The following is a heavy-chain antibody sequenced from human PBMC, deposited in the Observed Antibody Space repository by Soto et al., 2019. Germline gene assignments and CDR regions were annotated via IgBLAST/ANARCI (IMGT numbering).Heavy chain of an antibody. Sequence: EVQLVESGGGLVQPGGSLKLSCAASGITIKGYWMSWVRQVPGKGLMWVSRIKSDGSVTSYADSVKGRFTISRDNAKNTLYLQMNSLRAEDTAVYYCARSDWFAPWGQGTLVTVSS. CDR2: IKSDGSVT. V-gene: IGHV3-74*01. J-gene: IGHJ5*02. CDR1: GITIKGYW. CDR3: ARSDWFAP.